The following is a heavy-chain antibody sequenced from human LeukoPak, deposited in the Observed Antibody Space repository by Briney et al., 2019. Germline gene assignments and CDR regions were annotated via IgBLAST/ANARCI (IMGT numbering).Heavy chain of an antibody. CDR3: AKELNTVNDY. CDR2: ISSSSSTI. D-gene: IGHD4-17*01. V-gene: IGHV3-48*04. Sequence: TGGSLRLSCAASGFTFSSNSMNWVRQASGKGLEWLSYISSSSSTIYYADSVKGRFTISRDNAKNSLYLQMNSLRAEDTAVYYCAKELNTVNDYWGQGTLVTVSS. J-gene: IGHJ4*02. CDR1: GFTFSSNS.